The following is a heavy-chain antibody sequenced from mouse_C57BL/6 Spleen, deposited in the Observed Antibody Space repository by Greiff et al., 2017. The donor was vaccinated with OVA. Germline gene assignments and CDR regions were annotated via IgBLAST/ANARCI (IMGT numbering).Heavy chain of an antibody. CDR2: ILLGSGST. D-gene: IGHD2-2*01. J-gene: IGHJ3*01. Sequence: QVQLQQSGAELMKPGASVKLSCKATGYTFTGYWIEWVKQRPGHGLEWIGEILLGSGSTNYNEKFKGKATFTADTSSNTAYIQLSSLTTEDSAIDNCASRTMVTTGFAYWGQGTLVTVSA. CDR3: ASRTMVTTGFAY. CDR1: GYTFTGYW. V-gene: IGHV1-9*01.